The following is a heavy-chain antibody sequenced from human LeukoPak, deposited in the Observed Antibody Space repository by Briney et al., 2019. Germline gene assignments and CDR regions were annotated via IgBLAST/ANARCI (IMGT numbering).Heavy chain of an antibody. CDR3: ARDRGVFGVGMKFDP. CDR2: ISAYNGNT. V-gene: IGHV1-18*01. CDR1: GYTFTSYG. Sequence: GASVKVSCKASGYTFTSYGISWVRQAPGQGLEWMGWISAYNGNTNYAQKLQGRVTMTTDTSTSTAYMELRSLRSDDTAVYYCARDRGVFGVGMKFDPWGQGTLVTVSS. D-gene: IGHD3-3*01. J-gene: IGHJ5*02.